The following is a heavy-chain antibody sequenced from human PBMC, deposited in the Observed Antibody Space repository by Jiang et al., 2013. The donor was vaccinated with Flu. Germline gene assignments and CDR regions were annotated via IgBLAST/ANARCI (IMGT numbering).Heavy chain of an antibody. D-gene: IGHD4-17*01. V-gene: IGHV3-33*08. J-gene: IGHJ4*02. CDR3: ARDSFGDYYFDW. Sequence: VQLLESGGGLVQPGRSLRLSCAASGFNFGTYSLMWVRRAPGKGLEWVAVISPDGSNKYYADSVKGRFTISRDNSKNTVSLQMNTLRADDTALYYCARDSFGDYYFDWWGQGTLVTVSS. CDR1: GFNFGTYS. CDR2: ISPDGSNK.